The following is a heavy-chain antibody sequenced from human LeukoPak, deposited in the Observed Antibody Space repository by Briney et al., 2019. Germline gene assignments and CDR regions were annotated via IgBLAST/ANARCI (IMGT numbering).Heavy chain of an antibody. V-gene: IGHV3-30*02. D-gene: IGHD1-26*01. CDR1: GFTFSSYA. J-gene: IGHJ4*02. CDR3: AKDFSGSYYEPLYYFDY. Sequence: GGSLRLSCAASGFTFSSYAMSWVRQAPGKGLEWVAFIWYDGSNKYYADSVKGRFTISRDNSKNTLYLQMNSLRAEDTAVYYCAKDFSGSYYEPLYYFDYWGQGTLVTVSS. CDR2: IWYDGSNK.